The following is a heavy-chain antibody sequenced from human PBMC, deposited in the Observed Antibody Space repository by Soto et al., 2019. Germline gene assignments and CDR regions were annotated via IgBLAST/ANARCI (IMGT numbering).Heavy chain of an antibody. V-gene: IGHV3-48*02. J-gene: IGHJ4*02. Sequence: EVQLVESGGGLVQPGGSLRLSCAASGFTFSSYSMNWVRQAPGKGLEWLSYISSSISTMHYADSVKGRFTISRDNAKNSMYLQISGLRDEDTAVYYCAREVRDTAVADFDYWGQGTLVTVSS. CDR3: AREVRDTAVADFDY. CDR2: ISSSISTM. D-gene: IGHD5-18*01. CDR1: GFTFSSYS.